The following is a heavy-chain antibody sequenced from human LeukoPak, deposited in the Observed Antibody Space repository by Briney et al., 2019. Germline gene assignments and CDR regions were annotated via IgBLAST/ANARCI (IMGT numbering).Heavy chain of an antibody. J-gene: IGHJ4*02. CDR2: ISAYNGNT. Sequence: ASVKVSCKASGYTFTSYGISWVRQAPGQGLEWMGWISAYNGNTNYAQKLQGRVTVTTDTSTSTAYMELRSLRSDDTAVYYCARWYYYDSSGYYRYYFDYWGQGTLVTVSS. V-gene: IGHV1-18*01. D-gene: IGHD3-22*01. CDR3: ARWYYYDSSGYYRYYFDY. CDR1: GYTFTSYG.